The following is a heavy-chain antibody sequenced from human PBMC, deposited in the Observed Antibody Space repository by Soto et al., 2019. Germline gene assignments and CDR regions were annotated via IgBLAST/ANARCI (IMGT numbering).Heavy chain of an antibody. J-gene: IGHJ4*02. CDR3: ARDTNSGYV. D-gene: IGHD5-12*01. V-gene: IGHV3-30-3*01. CDR2: ISYDGSNK. CDR1: GFTFSSYA. Sequence: PGGSLRLSCAASGFTFSSYAMHWVRQAPGKGLEWVAVISYDGSNKYYADSVKGRFTISRDNSKNTLYLQMNSLRAEDTAVYYCARDTNSGYVWGQGTLVTVSS.